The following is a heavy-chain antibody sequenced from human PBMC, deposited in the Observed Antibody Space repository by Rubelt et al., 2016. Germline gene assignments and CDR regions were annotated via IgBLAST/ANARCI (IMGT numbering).Heavy chain of an antibody. J-gene: IGHJ6*02. Sequence: QVQLQQWGAGLLKPSETLSLTCAVYGGSFSGYYWSWIRQPPGKGLEWIGSIYYSGSTYYNPSLKSRFTISVDTSKNQFSLKLSSVTAADTAVYYCARQSYYYYYYGMDVWGQGTTVTVSS. CDR2: IYYSGST. CDR1: GGSFSGYY. V-gene: IGHV4-34*01. CDR3: ARQSYYYYYYGMDV.